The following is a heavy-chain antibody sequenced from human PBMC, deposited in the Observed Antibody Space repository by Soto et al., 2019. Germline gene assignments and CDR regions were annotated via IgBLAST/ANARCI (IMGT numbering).Heavy chain of an antibody. D-gene: IGHD5-12*01. V-gene: IGHV1-2*02. J-gene: IGHJ4*02. CDR2: INPNSGGT. CDR1: GYTFTGYY. Sequence: SVKVSFKASGYTFTGYYMHWVRQAPGQGLEWMGWINPNSGGTNYAQKFQGRVTMTRDTSISTAYMELSRLRSDDTAVYYCARDMAYSGYDSLTLDYWGQGTLVTVS. CDR3: ARDMAYSGYDSLTLDY.